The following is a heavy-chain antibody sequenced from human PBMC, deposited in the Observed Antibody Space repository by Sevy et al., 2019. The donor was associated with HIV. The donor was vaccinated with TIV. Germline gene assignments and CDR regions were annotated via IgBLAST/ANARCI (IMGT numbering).Heavy chain of an antibody. CDR2: ISGSGGLT. Sequence: GGSLRLSCKVTGFTSGAFAMSWVRQSPIKGLDWISSISGSGGLTHYADSVKGRFTISRDKSKGTVDLEMNNLGGDDTAVYYCAKPNWNFRADWFDTWGQGTLVTVSS. J-gene: IGHJ5*02. CDR1: GFTSGAFA. D-gene: IGHD1-1*01. CDR3: AKPNWNFRADWFDT. V-gene: IGHV3-23*01.